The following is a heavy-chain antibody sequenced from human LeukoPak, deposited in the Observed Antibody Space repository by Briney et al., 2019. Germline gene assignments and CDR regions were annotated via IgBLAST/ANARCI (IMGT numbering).Heavy chain of an antibody. J-gene: IGHJ3*02. CDR2: INLDATDT. D-gene: IGHD4-23*01. V-gene: IGHV3-74*01. CDR3: VTLTSAVSQSAFDI. CDR1: PFILSNYW. Sequence: GGSLRLSCAASPFILSNYWIHWVRQAPGKGLVWVSRINLDATDTSNADFVKGRFSISRDIAKSTVFLQMNSLRAEDTAVYYCVTLTSAVSQSAFDIWGRGTLVTVSS.